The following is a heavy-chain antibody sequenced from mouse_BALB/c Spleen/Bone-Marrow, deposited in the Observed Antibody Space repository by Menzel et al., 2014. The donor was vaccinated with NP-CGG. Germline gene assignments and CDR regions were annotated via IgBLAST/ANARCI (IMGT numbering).Heavy chain of an antibody. CDR1: GFSLSRYS. CDR3: ARNLRDPFAY. J-gene: IGHJ3*01. V-gene: IGHV2-6-4*01. Sequence: VKLEESGPGLVAPSQRLSIPCTVSGFSLSRYSIHWIRRPPGNGLEWLGMIWGGGSTDYNSALKSRLSISKDNSKSQVFLKMNSLQTDDTAIYYCARNLRDPFAYWGQGTLVTVSA. CDR2: IWGGGST.